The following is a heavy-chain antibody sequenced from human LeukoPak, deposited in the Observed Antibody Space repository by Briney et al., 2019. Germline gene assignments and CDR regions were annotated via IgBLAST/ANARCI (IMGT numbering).Heavy chain of an antibody. CDR3: ARDLGSGYSAFDI. CDR2: INHSGST. J-gene: IGHJ3*02. Sequence: SETLSLTCAVYGGSFSGYYWSWIRQPPGKGLEWIREINHSGSTNYNPSLKSRVTISVDTSKNQFSLELSSVTAADTAVYYCARDLGSGYSAFDIWGQGTMVTVSS. V-gene: IGHV4-34*01. D-gene: IGHD3-22*01. CDR1: GGSFSGYY.